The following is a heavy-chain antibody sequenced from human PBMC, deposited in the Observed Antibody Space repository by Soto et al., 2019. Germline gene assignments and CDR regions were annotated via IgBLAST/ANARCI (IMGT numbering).Heavy chain of an antibody. J-gene: IGHJ5*02. CDR1: VFPVSSNY. Sequence: GGSLRLSCAASVFPVSSNYMSWVRQAPGKGLEWVSVIYSGGSTYYADSVKGRFTISRDNSKNTLYLQMNSLRAEDTAVYYCARVTGAALSTLNWFDPWGQGTLVTVSS. D-gene: IGHD6-6*01. V-gene: IGHV3-66*01. CDR3: ARVTGAALSTLNWFDP. CDR2: IYSGGST.